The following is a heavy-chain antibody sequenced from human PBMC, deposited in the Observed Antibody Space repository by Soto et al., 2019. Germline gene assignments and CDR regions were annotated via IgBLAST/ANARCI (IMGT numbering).Heavy chain of an antibody. CDR2: ISGSGGST. V-gene: IGHV3-23*01. CDR1: GFTFSSYA. D-gene: IGHD3-16*01. Sequence: GGSLRLSCAASGFTFSSYAMSWVRQAPGKGLEWFSAISGSGGSTYYADSVKGRFTISRDNSKNTLYLQMNSLRAEVTAVYYCANSGGLVDYWGQGTLVTVSS. J-gene: IGHJ4*02. CDR3: ANSGGLVDY.